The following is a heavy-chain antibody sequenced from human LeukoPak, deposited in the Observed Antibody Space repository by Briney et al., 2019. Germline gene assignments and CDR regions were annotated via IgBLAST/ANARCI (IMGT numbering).Heavy chain of an antibody. CDR3: AKLTGIVVVPAAGFDY. CDR2: ISGSGGST. CDR1: GFTFSRFA. D-gene: IGHD2-2*01. V-gene: IGHV3-23*01. J-gene: IGHJ4*02. Sequence: SGGSLRLSCAASGFTFSRFAMSWVRQAPGKGLERVSAISGSGGSTYHADSVKGRFTISRDNSKSTLYLQMNSLRVEDTALYYCAKLTGIVVVPAAGFDYWGQGTLVTVSS.